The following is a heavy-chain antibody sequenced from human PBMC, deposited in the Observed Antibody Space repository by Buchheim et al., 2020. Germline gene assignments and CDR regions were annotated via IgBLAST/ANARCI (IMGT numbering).Heavy chain of an antibody. CDR2: IYYSGST. CDR1: GGSISSGDYY. V-gene: IGHV4-30-4*01. J-gene: IGHJ6*02. CDR3: ARDGVIITSPPSRYYGMDV. Sequence: QVQLQESGPGLVKPSQTLSLTCTVSGGSISSGDYYWRWIRQPPGKGLEWIGYIYYSGSTYYNPSLKSRVTISVDTSKNQFSLKLSSVTAADTAVYYCARDGVIITSPPSRYYGMDVWGQGTT. D-gene: IGHD3-10*01.